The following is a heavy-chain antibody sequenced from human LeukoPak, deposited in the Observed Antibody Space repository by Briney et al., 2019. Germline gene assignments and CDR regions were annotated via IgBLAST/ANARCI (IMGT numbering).Heavy chain of an antibody. V-gene: IGHV3-74*01. CDR2: INSDGSST. D-gene: IGHD3-9*01. CDR1: GFTFDDYA. J-gene: IGHJ4*02. CDR3: ARFEYYDILTGYYSRGDD. Sequence: GGSLRLSCGASGFTFDDYAMHWVRQAPGKGLEWVSRINSDGSSTSYADSVKGRFTISRDNAKNTLYLQMNSLRAEDTAVYYCARFEYYDILTGYYSRGDDWGQGTLVTVSS.